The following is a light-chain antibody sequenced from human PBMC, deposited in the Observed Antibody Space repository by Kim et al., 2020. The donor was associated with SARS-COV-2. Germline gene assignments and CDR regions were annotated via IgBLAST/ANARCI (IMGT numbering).Light chain of an antibody. CDR3: AAWDDSLNGPHVV. Sequence: QSVLTQPPSASGTPGQRVTISCSGSSSNIGSNTVNWYQQLPGTAPKLLIYSNNQRPSGVPDRFSDSKSGTSASLAISGLQSEDEADYYCAAWDDSLNGPHVVFGGGTQLTVL. CDR2: SNN. CDR1: SSNIGSNT. V-gene: IGLV1-44*01. J-gene: IGLJ2*01.